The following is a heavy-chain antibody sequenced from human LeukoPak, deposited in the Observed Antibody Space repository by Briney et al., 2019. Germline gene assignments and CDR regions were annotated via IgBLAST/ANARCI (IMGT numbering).Heavy chain of an antibody. CDR2: IYSVGTT. CDR3: AGGLPAAGAFDI. D-gene: IGHD6-25*01. V-gene: IGHV3-66*01. CDR1: GFTVSSNY. J-gene: IGHJ3*02. Sequence: GGSLRLSCVASGFTVSSNYMTWVRQAPGKGLEWVSVIYSVGTTYYADSVKGRFTISRDNSKDTLYLQMNSLRVEDAAVYYCAGGLPAAGAFDIWGQGTMVTVSS.